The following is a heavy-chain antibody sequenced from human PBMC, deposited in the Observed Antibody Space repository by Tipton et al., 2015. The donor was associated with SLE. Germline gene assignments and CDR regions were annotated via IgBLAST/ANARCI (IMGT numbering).Heavy chain of an antibody. J-gene: IGHJ4*02. CDR2: ISGSGGST. CDR3: AKVRTGYSSSWYSDY. Sequence: SLRLSCATSGFTFSDYAMSWVRQAPGKGLEWVSAISGSGGSTYYADSVKGRFTISRDNSKNTLYLQMNSLRAEDTAVYYCAKVRTGYSSSWYSDYWGQGTLVTVSS. CDR1: GFTFSDYA. V-gene: IGHV3-23*01. D-gene: IGHD6-13*01.